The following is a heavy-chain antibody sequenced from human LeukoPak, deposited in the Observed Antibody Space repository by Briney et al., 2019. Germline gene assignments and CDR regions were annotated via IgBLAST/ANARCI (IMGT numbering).Heavy chain of an antibody. CDR2: INPNSGGT. Sequence: ASVKVSCKASGYTFTGYYMHWVRQAPGQGLEWMGWINPNSGGTNYAQKFQGRVTMTRDTSISTAYMELSRLRSDDTAVYYCATDQLRYFDWSFDYWGQGTLVTVSS. CDR3: ATDQLRYFDWSFDY. D-gene: IGHD3-9*01. CDR1: GYTFTGYY. J-gene: IGHJ4*02. V-gene: IGHV1-2*02.